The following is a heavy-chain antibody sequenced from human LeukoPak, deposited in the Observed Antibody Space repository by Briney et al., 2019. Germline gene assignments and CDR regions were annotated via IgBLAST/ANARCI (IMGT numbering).Heavy chain of an antibody. Sequence: SETLSLTCAVYGGSFSGYYWSWIRQPPGKGLEWIGEINHSGSTNYNPSLKSRVTISVDTSKNQFSLKLSSVTAADTAVYYCARIGYSYGTRFDPWGQGTLVTVSS. CDR2: INHSGST. CDR1: GGSFSGYY. D-gene: IGHD5-18*01. V-gene: IGHV4-34*01. J-gene: IGHJ5*02. CDR3: ARIGYSYGTRFDP.